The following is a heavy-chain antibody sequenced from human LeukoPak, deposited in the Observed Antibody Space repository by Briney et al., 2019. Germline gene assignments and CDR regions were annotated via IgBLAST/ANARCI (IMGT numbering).Heavy chain of an antibody. D-gene: IGHD6-19*01. CDR3: AKASGYSSGWVDY. CDR1: GFTFDDYA. CDR2: ISWNSGSI. Sequence: GGSLRLSCAASGFTFDDYAMHWVRHAPGKGLEWVSGISWNSGSIGYADSVKGRFTISRDNAKNSLYLQKNSLRAEGTALYYCAKASGYSSGWVDYWGQGTLVTVSS. J-gene: IGHJ4*02. V-gene: IGHV3-9*01.